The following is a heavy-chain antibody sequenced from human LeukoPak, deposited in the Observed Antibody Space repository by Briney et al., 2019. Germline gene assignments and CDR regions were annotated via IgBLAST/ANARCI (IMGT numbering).Heavy chain of an antibody. CDR3: ARDVGGALDY. CDR1: GFTFSTYW. Sequence: SGGSLRLSCAASGFTFSTYWMAWVRQAPGKGLEWVANIKRDGSDKNYVDSVKGRFTISRDNAKNSLYLQMNTLRAEDTAVYYCARDVGGALDYWGQGTLVTVSS. V-gene: IGHV3-7*05. J-gene: IGHJ4*02. D-gene: IGHD2-21*01. CDR2: IKRDGSDK.